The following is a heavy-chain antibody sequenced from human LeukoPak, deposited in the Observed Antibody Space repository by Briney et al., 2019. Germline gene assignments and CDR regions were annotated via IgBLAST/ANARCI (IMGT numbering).Heavy chain of an antibody. V-gene: IGHV1-18*01. CDR1: GYTFTSYG. CDR2: ISAYNGNT. CDR3: ARDRCSSTSCYYLDY. J-gene: IGHJ4*02. D-gene: IGHD2-2*01. Sequence: ASVKVSCKASGYTFTSYGISWVRQAPGQGLEWMGWISAYNGNTNYAQKLQGRVTMTTDTSTSTAYMELRSLRSDDTAVYYCARDRCSSTSCYYLDYWGQGTLVTVSS.